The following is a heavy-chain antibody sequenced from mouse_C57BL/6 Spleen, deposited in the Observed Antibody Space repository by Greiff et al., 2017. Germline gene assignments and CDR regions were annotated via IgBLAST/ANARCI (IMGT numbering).Heavy chain of an antibody. Sequence: EVQGVESGAELVKPGASVKLSCTASGFNIKDYYMHWVKQRPGQGLEWIGRIDPEDGETKSAPKFKGKATITADTSTTTAYLQRSSLTSEDAAVYYCASAGTAMDYWGQGTSVTVSS. D-gene: IGHD4-1*01. V-gene: IGHV14-2*01. CDR2: IDPEDGET. CDR1: GFNIKDYY. CDR3: ASAGTAMDY. J-gene: IGHJ4*01.